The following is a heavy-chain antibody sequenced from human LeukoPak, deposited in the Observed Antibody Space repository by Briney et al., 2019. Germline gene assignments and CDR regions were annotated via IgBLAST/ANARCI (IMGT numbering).Heavy chain of an antibody. CDR3: ARDIGVSGMDV. J-gene: IGHJ6*02. V-gene: IGHV3-33*01. CDR1: GFTFSSYA. Sequence: GGSLRLSCATSGFTFSSYAMHWVRQAPGKGLEWVAVIWYDGSNEHYADSVKGRFIISRDNSKNTLYLQMNSLRAEDTAVFYCARDIGVSGMDVWGQGTTVTVSS. CDR2: IWYDGSNE. D-gene: IGHD1-26*01.